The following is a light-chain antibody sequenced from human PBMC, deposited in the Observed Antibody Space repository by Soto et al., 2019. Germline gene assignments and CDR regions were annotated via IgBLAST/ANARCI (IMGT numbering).Light chain of an antibody. J-gene: IGLJ7*01. CDR2: EVS. Sequence: QSALTQPASVSGSPGQSITVSCTGTTNDVGGYNFVAWYQQHPGKAPKLIIYEVSFRPSGVSNRFSGSKSGNTASLTISGLQAEDEADYYCASYTSRATLAFGGGTQLTGL. CDR3: ASYTSRATLA. CDR1: TNDVGGYNF. V-gene: IGLV2-14*01.